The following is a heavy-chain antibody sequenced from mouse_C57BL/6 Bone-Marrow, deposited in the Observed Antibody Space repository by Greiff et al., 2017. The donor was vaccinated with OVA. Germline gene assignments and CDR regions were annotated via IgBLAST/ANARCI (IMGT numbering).Heavy chain of an antibody. CDR2: IDPSDSYT. J-gene: IGHJ4*01. CDR1: GYTFTSYW. CDR3: ASQRAYYYGSSRYYAMDY. Sequence: VQLQQPGAELVRPGTSVKLSCKASGYTFTSYWMHWVKQRPGQGLEWIGVIDPSDSYTNYNQKFKGQATLTVDTSSSTAYMQLSSLTSEDSAVYYCASQRAYYYGSSRYYAMDYWGQGTSVTVSS. D-gene: IGHD1-1*01. V-gene: IGHV1-59*01.